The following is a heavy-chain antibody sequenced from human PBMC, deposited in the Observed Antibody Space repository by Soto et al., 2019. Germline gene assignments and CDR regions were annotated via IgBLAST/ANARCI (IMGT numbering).Heavy chain of an antibody. Sequence: ASVKVSCKAIGYTSSSYGINWVRQAPGQGLEWMGWISVFNGDTRYAQKFQGRVAITKDPGTSTAHMGLRSLRSDDAAVYFCAKKDDHKDDQPYYYGMDIWGQGTTVTVSS. CDR3: AKKDDHKDDQPYYYGMDI. V-gene: IGHV1-18*01. CDR2: ISVFNGDT. CDR1: GYTSSSYG. D-gene: IGHD3-16*01. J-gene: IGHJ6*02.